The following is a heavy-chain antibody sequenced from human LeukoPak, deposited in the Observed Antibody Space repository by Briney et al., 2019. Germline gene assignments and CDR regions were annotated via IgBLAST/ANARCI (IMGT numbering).Heavy chain of an antibody. CDR2: ISSSGSTI. V-gene: IGHV3-48*01. J-gene: IGHJ6*03. D-gene: IGHD3-3*01. Sequence: GGSLRLSCAASGFTFSSYSMNWVRQAPGKGLEWVSYISSSGSTIYYADSVKGRFTISRDNAKNSLYLQMNSLRAEDTAVYYCARDRLEWDYYYYYYMDVWGKGTTVTVSS. CDR3: ARDRLEWDYYYYYYMDV. CDR1: GFTFSSYS.